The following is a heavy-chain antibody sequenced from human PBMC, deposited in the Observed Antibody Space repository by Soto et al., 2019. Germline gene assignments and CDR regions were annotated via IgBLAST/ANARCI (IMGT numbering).Heavy chain of an antibody. CDR3: AKDDVVAGATVTNGY. J-gene: IGHJ4*02. D-gene: IGHD4-17*01. V-gene: IGHV3-23*01. CDR1: GFTFSSYA. Sequence: GGSLRLSCAASGFTFSSYAMSWVRQAPGKGLEWVSAISGSGGSTYYADSVKGRFTISRDNSKNTLYLQMNSLRAEDTVVYYCAKDDVVAGATVTNGYWGQGTLVTVSS. CDR2: ISGSGGST.